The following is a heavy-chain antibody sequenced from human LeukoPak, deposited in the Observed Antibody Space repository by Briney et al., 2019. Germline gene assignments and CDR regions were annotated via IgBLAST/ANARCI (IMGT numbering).Heavy chain of an antibody. CDR1: EFTFSSYT. CDR3: ARERLGPTGGE. J-gene: IGHJ4*02. CDR2: ISGSGSYI. V-gene: IGHV3-21*01. Sequence: PGGSLRLSCAASEFTFSSYTMNWVRQAPGKGLDWVSSISGSGSYIYYADSVEGRFTISRDNAKNSLYLQMSSLRVEDTAVYYCARERLGPTGGEWGQGTLVTVSS. D-gene: IGHD1-26*01.